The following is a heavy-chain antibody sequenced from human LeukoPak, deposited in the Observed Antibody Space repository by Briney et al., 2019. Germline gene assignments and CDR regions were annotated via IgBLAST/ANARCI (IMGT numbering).Heavy chain of an antibody. Sequence: PGGSLSLACAASGFTFSTYWMHWVRQAPGKGLVWVSRIKSDGSSIMYADSVRGRFTISRDNAKNTLYLQMNSLRAEDTAVYYCARDLDYGGRSNFDNWGQGTLVTVSS. CDR3: ARDLDYGGRSNFDN. J-gene: IGHJ4*02. CDR1: GFTFSTYW. V-gene: IGHV3-74*03. CDR2: IKSDGSSI. D-gene: IGHD4-23*01.